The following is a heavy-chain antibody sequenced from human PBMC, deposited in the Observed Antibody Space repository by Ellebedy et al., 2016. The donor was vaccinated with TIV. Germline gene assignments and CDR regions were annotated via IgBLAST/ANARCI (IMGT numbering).Heavy chain of an antibody. CDR1: GFSFSTYV. CDR3: AKGATILGSIVGS. V-gene: IGHV3-30*18. D-gene: IGHD5-24*01. J-gene: IGHJ4*02. CDR2: VSSDGNIK. Sequence: GESLKISCAASGFSFSTYVMHWVRQAPGKVLEWLALVSSDGNIKYYADFVKGRFNIYRENSKKKLIVDMNSIRPEDKAVYYCAKGATILGSIVGSWGQGTLVSVSS.